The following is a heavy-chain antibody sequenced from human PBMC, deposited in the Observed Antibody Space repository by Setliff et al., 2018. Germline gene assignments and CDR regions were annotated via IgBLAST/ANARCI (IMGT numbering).Heavy chain of an antibody. CDR3: APLTRRYGSGSYPFDY. Sequence: ASVKVSCKASGHTLATYWLHWMRQAPGQGLEWLGMTNPSGDYTGYAQRFQGRITMTSDTSTSTVNMEVSSLRSEDTAVYYCAPLTRRYGSGSYPFDYWGQGTLVTVSS. D-gene: IGHD3-10*01. CDR1: GHTLATYW. J-gene: IGHJ4*02. CDR2: TNPSGDYT. V-gene: IGHV1-46*01.